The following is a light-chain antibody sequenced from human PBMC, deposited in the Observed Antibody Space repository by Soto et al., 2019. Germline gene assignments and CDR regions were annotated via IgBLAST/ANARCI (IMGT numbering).Light chain of an antibody. V-gene: IGKV3-15*01. Sequence: EIAMTQSPATLSVSPGQRATLSCSARQNVNSNLAWYQQKPGHAPSLLMYNVSTRATGCPARFSGSGSGTEVTLTISSLQSEDSAIYYCQQYNSLNTFGQGTKLEIK. CDR1: QNVNSN. CDR3: QQYNSLNT. J-gene: IGKJ2*01. CDR2: NVS.